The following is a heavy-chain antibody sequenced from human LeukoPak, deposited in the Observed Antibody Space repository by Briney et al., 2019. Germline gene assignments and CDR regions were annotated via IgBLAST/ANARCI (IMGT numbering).Heavy chain of an antibody. J-gene: IGHJ4*02. CDR3: ASDPSSWYFDY. D-gene: IGHD6-13*01. CDR1: GFTFSSYS. Sequence: GGSLRLSCAASGFTFSSYSMNWVRQAPGKGLEWVSSISSSSSYIYYADSVKGRFTISRDNAKNSLYLQMNSLRAEDTAVYYCASDPSSWYFDYWGQGTLVTVSS. V-gene: IGHV3-21*01. CDR2: ISSSSSYI.